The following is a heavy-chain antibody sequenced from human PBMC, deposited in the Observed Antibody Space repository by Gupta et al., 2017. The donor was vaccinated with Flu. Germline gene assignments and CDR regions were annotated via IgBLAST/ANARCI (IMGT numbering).Heavy chain of an antibody. CDR2: ISSSSSYI. J-gene: IGHJ3*02. D-gene: IGHD2-2*02. CDR1: GFTFSSYS. V-gene: IGHV3-21*01. CDR3: ARDPDIVVVPAAIAAFDI. Sequence: EVQLVESGGGLVTPGGSLRLSCAASGFTFSSYSMNWVRQAPGKGLEWVSSISSSSSYIYYADSVKGRFTISRDNAKNSLYLQMNSLRAEETAVYYCARDPDIVVVPAAIAAFDIWGQGTMVTVSS.